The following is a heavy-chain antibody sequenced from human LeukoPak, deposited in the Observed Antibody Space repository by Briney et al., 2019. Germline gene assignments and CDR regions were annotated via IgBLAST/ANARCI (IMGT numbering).Heavy chain of an antibody. CDR1: RFTFSTYA. CDR3: GKGRTGYSYGYGIDS. CDR2: VSTSGGDS. J-gene: IGHJ4*02. V-gene: IGHV3-23*01. D-gene: IGHD5-18*01. Sequence: GGSLRLSCAASRFTFSTYAMSWVRQAPGKGLEWVSSVSTSGGDSYNADSVKGRFTISRDNSKNTLYLQMISLRAEDTAVSYCGKGRTGYSYGYGIDSWGQGTLVTVSS.